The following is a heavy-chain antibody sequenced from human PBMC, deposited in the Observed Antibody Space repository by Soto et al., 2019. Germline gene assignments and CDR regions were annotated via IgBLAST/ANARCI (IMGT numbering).Heavy chain of an antibody. CDR3: AGHSSGVPGYYYGMDV. D-gene: IGHD3-22*01. J-gene: IGHJ6*02. CDR2: IIPIFDTA. CDR1: GGTFSSYA. V-gene: IGHV1-69*12. Sequence: QVQLVQSGAEVKKPGSSVKVSCKASGGTFSSYAISWVRQAPGQGLEWMGGIIPIFDTADYAQKLQGRVTLTADESTNTAYMELSSLRSEDTAVYYCAGHSSGVPGYYYGMDVWGQGTTVTVSS.